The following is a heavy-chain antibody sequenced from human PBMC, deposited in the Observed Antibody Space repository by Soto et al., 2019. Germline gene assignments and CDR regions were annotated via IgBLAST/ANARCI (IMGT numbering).Heavy chain of an antibody. CDR3: ARHPSDFWFDP. J-gene: IGHJ5*02. CDR2: IYYSGST. V-gene: IGHV4-39*01. Sequence: SETLSLTCTVSGDSISSSRYFWGWIRQPPGKGLEWIGSIYYSGSTYYNPSLKSRVTVSVDTSKNQFSLKLSSVTAADTAVYYCARHPSDFWFDPWGQGTLVTVSS. D-gene: IGHD2-21*02. CDR1: GDSISSSRYF.